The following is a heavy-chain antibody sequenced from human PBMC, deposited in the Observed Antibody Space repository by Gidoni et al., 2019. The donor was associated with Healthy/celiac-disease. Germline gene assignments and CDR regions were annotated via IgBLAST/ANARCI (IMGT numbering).Heavy chain of an antibody. CDR3: ARDGKRWDYCGGDCYDY. J-gene: IGHJ4*02. Sequence: EVQLVESGGGLVKPGGSLRLSCSASGFTFSSYSMNWVRQAPGKGREWVSSISSSSSYIYYEDSGKGRFTISRDNAKNSLYLQMNSLRAEDTAVYYCARDGKRWDYCGGDCYDYWGQGTLVTVSS. D-gene: IGHD2-21*02. V-gene: IGHV3-21*01. CDR1: GFTFSSYS. CDR2: ISSSSSYI.